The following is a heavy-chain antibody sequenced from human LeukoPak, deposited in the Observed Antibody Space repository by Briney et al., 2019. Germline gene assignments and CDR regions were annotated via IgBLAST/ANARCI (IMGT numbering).Heavy chain of an antibody. CDR3: AIAYGGKFLLVGGLVGPNSGSSQSKYYYYYMDV. V-gene: IGHV1-2*02. Sequence: ASVKVSCKASGYSFTVYYIHWVRQAPGQGLEWMGWINPNSGGTNYAQKFQGRVTMTRDTSISTAYMELSRLRSDDTAVYYCAIAYGGKFLLVGGLVGPNSGSSQSKYYYYYMDVWGKGTTVTVSS. CDR1: GYSFTVYY. CDR2: INPNSGGT. D-gene: IGHD4-23*01. J-gene: IGHJ6*03.